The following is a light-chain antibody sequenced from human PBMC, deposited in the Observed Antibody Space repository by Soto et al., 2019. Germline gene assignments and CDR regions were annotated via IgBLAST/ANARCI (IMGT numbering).Light chain of an antibody. CDR2: AAS. J-gene: IGKJ2*01. Sequence: AIQMSQSPSSLSASVGDRVTITCRASQGIRYDLGWYQQIPGKAPKLLIYAASSLQSGVTSRFRGNGSGTDFTLTISSLQPEDFATYYCLQDYNYPYTFGQGTQVDIK. CDR1: QGIRYD. CDR3: LQDYNYPYT. V-gene: IGKV1-6*01.